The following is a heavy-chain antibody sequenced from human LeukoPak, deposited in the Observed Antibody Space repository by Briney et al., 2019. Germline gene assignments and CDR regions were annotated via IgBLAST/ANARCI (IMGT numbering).Heavy chain of an antibody. CDR1: GFTFSSYW. D-gene: IGHD2-2*01. CDR2: IKQDGSEK. J-gene: IGHJ4*02. V-gene: IGHV3-7*01. Sequence: GGSLRLSCAASGFTFSSYWMSWVRQAPGKGLEWVANIKQDGSEKYYVDSVKGRFTISRDNAKNSLYLQMNSLRAEDTAVYYCARDYPYCSSTSCYTYDHWGQGTLVTVSS. CDR3: ARDYPYCSSTSCYTYDH.